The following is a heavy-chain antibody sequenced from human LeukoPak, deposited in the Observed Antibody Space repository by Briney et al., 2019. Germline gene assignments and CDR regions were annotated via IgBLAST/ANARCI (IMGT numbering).Heavy chain of an antibody. CDR1: GFILSNYG. Sequence: GGSLRLSCAASGFILSNYGMHWVRQAPGKGLEWVAALLYDGNTKHYADSVRGRFTISRDISKNTFYLQMNSLTAEDTAVYYCARDHRPEIQYYYMDVWGKGTTVAASS. J-gene: IGHJ6*03. CDR2: LLYDGNTK. CDR3: ARDHRPEIQYYYMDV. V-gene: IGHV3-33*01. D-gene: IGHD1-14*01.